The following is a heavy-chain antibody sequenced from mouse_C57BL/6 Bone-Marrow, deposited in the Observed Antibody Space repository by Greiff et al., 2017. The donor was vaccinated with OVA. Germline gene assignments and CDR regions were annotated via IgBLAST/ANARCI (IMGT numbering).Heavy chain of an antibody. Sequence: VQLQESGPELVKPGASVKISCKASGYSFTSYYIHWVKQRPGQGLEWIGWIYPGSGNTKYNEKFKGKATLTADTSSSTAYMQLSSLTSEDSAVYYSVFYYYGSSYWYFDVWGTGTTVTVSS. CDR1: GYSFTSYY. J-gene: IGHJ1*03. CDR2: IYPGSGNT. CDR3: VFYYYGSSYWYFDV. D-gene: IGHD1-1*01. V-gene: IGHV1-66*01.